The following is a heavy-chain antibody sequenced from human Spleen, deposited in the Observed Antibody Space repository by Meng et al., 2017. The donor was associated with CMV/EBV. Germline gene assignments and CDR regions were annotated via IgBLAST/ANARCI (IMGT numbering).Heavy chain of an antibody. CDR1: GYTFTSYG. V-gene: IGHV1-18*01. D-gene: IGHD6-13*01. CDR3: ATGISSWMIGYYFDY. J-gene: IGHJ4*02. CDR2: ISGYTGNT. Sequence: ASVKVSCKASGYTFTSYGISWVRQAPGQGLEWMGWISGYTGNTLYAQKVQGRVTMTEDISTDTAYLELSSLRSDDTAVYYCATGISSWMIGYYFDYWGQGTLVTVSS.